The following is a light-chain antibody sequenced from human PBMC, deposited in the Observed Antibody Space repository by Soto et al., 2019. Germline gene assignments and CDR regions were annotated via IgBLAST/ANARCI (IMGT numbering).Light chain of an antibody. J-gene: IGKJ1*01. CDR1: QYITSY. CDR2: AAS. V-gene: IGKV1-9*01. Sequence: DIQLTQSPSFLSASLGDRVTITCRASQYITSYLAWYQQKPGKGPKLLIYAASTLKSGVPSRFSGSGSGTEFTLTISSLQPDDFATYYCQHYNSYSEAFGQGPKVDIK. CDR3: QHYNSYSEA.